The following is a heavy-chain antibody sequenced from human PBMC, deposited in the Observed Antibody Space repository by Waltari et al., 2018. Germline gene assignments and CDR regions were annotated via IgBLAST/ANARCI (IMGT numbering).Heavy chain of an antibody. Sequence: QVQLQESGPGLVKPSQTLSLTCTVSGGSISSGSYYWSWIWQPAGKGLEWIGYIYTSGSTNYNPSLKSRVTISVDTSKNQFSLKLSSVTAADTAVYYCARTPSSGWFPFDYWGQVTLVTVSS. CDR3: ARTPSSGWFPFDY. J-gene: IGHJ4*02. V-gene: IGHV4-61*09. D-gene: IGHD6-19*01. CDR2: IYTSGST. CDR1: GGSISSGSYY.